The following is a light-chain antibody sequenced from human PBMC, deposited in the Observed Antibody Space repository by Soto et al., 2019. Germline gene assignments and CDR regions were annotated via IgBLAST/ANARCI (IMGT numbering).Light chain of an antibody. CDR2: RSN. CDR1: SSNIGTNY. V-gene: IGLV1-47*01. CDR3: ATWDDSVTGPV. Sequence: QSVLTQAPSASATPGQRVTISCSGSSSNIGTNYVYWYQQLPGRAPNLLIYRSNQRPSGVPDRFSGSKSGTSASLAISGLRSEDEADYYSATWDDSVTGPVFGGGTKLTVL. J-gene: IGLJ3*02.